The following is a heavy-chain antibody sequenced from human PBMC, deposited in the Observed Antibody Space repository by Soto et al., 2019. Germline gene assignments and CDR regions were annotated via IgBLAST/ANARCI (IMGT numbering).Heavy chain of an antibody. CDR2: IYYSGST. J-gene: IGHJ4*02. CDR3: ARDPGGATDY. V-gene: IGHV4-31*03. CDR1: GGSISSGGYY. Sequence: SETLSLTCTVSGGSISSGGYYWSWIRQHPGKGLEWIGYIYYSGSTYYNPSLKSRVTISVDTSKNQFSLKLSSVTAADTAVYYCARDPGGATDYWGQGTLVTVSS.